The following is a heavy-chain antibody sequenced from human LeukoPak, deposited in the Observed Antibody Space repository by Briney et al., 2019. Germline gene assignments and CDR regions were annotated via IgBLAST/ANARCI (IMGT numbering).Heavy chain of an antibody. J-gene: IGHJ4*02. Sequence: SETLSLTCAVYGGSFSGYYWSWIRQPPGKGLEWIGEINHSGSTNYNPSLKSRVTISVDTSKNQFSLKLSSVTAADTAVYYCARVRSIAARRGPFDYWGQGTLVTVSS. CDR3: ARVRSIAARRGPFDY. CDR2: INHSGST. V-gene: IGHV4-34*01. D-gene: IGHD6-6*01. CDR1: GGSFSGYY.